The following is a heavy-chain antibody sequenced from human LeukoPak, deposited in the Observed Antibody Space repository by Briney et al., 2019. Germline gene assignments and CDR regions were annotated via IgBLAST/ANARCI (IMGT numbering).Heavy chain of an antibody. V-gene: IGHV1-18*01. Sequence: ASVKVSCKASGYTFTSYGISWVRQAPGQGLEWMGWISAHNGNTNYAQKLQGRVTMTTDTSTSTAYMELRSLRSDDTAVYYCARDRPKTYSGSSPNEYWGQGTLVTVSS. CDR3: ARDRPKTYSGSSPNEY. D-gene: IGHD1-26*01. CDR1: GYTFTSYG. J-gene: IGHJ4*02. CDR2: ISAHNGNT.